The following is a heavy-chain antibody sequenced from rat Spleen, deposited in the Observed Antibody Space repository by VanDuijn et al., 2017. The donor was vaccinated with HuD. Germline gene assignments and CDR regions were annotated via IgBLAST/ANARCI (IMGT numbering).Heavy chain of an antibody. V-gene: IGHV5-25*01. CDR2: ISPGGGST. D-gene: IGHD4-3*01. Sequence: EVQLVESGGDLVQPGRSLKLSCAASGFTFSNYDMAWVRQDSTKGLEWVASISPGGGSTYYRDSVKGRFTVSRDNAKSTLSLQMDSLRSEDTATYYCARQDTSGYSNWFTYWGQGTLVTVSS. CDR1: GFTFSNYD. J-gene: IGHJ3*01. CDR3: ARQDTSGYSNWFTY.